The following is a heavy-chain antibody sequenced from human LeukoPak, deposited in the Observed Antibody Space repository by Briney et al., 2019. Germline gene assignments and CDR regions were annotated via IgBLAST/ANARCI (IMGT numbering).Heavy chain of an antibody. D-gene: IGHD5-24*01. J-gene: IGHJ4*02. CDR2: INTNTGNP. Sequence: GASVKVSCKASGYTFTSYGISWVRQAPGQGLEWMGWINTNTGNPTYAQGFTGRFVFSLDTSVSTAYLQISSLKAEDTAVYYCARDVEMATLDYWGQGTLVTVSS. V-gene: IGHV7-4-1*02. CDR1: GYTFTSYG. CDR3: ARDVEMATLDY.